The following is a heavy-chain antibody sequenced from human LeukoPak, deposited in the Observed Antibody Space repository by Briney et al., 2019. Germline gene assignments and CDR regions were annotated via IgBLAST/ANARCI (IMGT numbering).Heavy chain of an antibody. CDR1: GFTVNNNY. J-gene: IGHJ4*02. V-gene: IGHV3-53*01. Sequence: GGSLRLSCAASGFTVNNNYMTWVRQAPGKGLEWVSVLYSNSITYYADSVKGRFTISRDSSKNTLYLQMNSLRAEDTAVYYCANTHCDSSPIVWNFWGQGTLVTVSS. CDR3: ANTHCDSSPIVWNF. D-gene: IGHD6-6*01. CDR2: LYSNSIT.